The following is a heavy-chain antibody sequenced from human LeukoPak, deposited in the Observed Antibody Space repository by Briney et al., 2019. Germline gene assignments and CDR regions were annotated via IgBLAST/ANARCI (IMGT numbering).Heavy chain of an antibody. J-gene: IGHJ4*02. V-gene: IGHV3-72*01. Sequence: PGGSLRLSCAASGVTLSDHHMDWVRQPPGKGLEWIGRSRNKAHSYTTEYAASVKGRFAISRDDSNNSLYLQMNSLNSEDTAVYYCARVRYGGYDFDQWGQGTLVTVSS. CDR1: GVTLSDHH. CDR2: SRNKAHSYTT. D-gene: IGHD4-17*01. CDR3: ARVRYGGYDFDQ.